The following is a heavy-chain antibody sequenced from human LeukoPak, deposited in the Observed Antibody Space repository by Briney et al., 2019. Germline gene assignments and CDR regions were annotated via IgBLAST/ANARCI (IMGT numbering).Heavy chain of an antibody. CDR3: ARVGRYYDSSGYYSYFDY. CDR2: IYYSGST. D-gene: IGHD3-22*01. CDR1: GGSISSSSYY. J-gene: IGHJ4*02. Sequence: SETLSLTCTVSGGSISSSSYYWGWIRQPPGKGLEWIGNIYYSGSTYYNPSLKSRVTISLDTPKNQFSLKLSSVTAADTAVYYCARVGRYYDSSGYYSYFDYWGQGTLVTVSS. V-gene: IGHV4-39*07.